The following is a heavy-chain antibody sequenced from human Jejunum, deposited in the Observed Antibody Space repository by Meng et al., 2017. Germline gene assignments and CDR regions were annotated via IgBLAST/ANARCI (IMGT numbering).Heavy chain of an antibody. D-gene: IGHD6-19*01. V-gene: IGHV4-59*01. J-gene: IGHJ4*02. CDR3: ARVSGSGWYHFDQ. Sequence: SETLSLTCTVSGGSISSYYWSWIRQPPGKGLEWIGYIYNTGGTNYNPSLLRRVTISVDTSKNQFSLKLSSVTAADTAVYYCARVSGSGWYHFDQWGQGTLVTVSS. CDR1: GGSISSYY. CDR2: IYNTGGT.